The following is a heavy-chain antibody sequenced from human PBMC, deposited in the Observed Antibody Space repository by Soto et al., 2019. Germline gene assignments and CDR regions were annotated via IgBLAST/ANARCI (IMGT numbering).Heavy chain of an antibody. CDR1: GFSFSSHN. J-gene: IGHJ4*02. Sequence: EVQLVESGGGLVQPGGSLRLSCAASGFSFSSHNMNWVRQAPGKGLEWISYISSTSSAIYYADSVKGRFTISRDNAKSSLYLQMNSLRDEDTAVYYCARDPPTVGATTEYWGQGTLVTGSS. CDR2: ISSTSSAI. D-gene: IGHD1-26*01. CDR3: ARDPPTVGATTEY. V-gene: IGHV3-48*02.